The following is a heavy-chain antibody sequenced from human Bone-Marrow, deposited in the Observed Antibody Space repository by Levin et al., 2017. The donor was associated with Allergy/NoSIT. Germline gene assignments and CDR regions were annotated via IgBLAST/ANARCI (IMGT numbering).Heavy chain of an antibody. J-gene: IGHJ4*02. CDR2: IGGSGGST. V-gene: IGHV3-23*01. CDR3: AKGAISMKTIIITYGYHFDY. Sequence: PGGSLRLSCAASGFTFKNYAMSWVRQVPGKGLEWVSAIGGSGGSTYYADSVRGRFTVSRDNSKNTLYLQMNNLRAEDAAVYFCAKGAISMKTIIITYGYHFDYWGQGTLVTVSS. CDR1: GFTFKNYA. D-gene: IGHD3-22*01.